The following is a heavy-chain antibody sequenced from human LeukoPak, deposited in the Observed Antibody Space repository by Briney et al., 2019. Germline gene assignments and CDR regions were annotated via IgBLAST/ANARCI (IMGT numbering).Heavy chain of an antibody. J-gene: IGHJ6*03. CDR2: IYYSGST. D-gene: IGHD6-13*01. Sequence: SETLSLTCAVSGGSISSYYCSWIRQPPGKGLEWIGYIYYSGSTNYNPSLKSRVTISVDTSKNQFSLKLSSVTAADTAVYYCARSRIAAAPYYYYYMDVWGKGTTVTISS. V-gene: IGHV4-59*01. CDR1: GGSISSYY. CDR3: ARSRIAAAPYYYYYMDV.